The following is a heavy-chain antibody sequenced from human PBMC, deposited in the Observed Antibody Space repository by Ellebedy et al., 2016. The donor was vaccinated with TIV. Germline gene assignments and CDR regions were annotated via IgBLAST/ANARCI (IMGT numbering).Heavy chain of an antibody. Sequence: PGGSLRLSCAASGFTFSSYTMSWVRQAPGKGLEWVGRIKTKTEGGTTEYAAPVKGRFIISRDDSKSTVYLQMNTLKTDDTAMYYCTRSTGRGVSAPGVWGRGTTVTVSS. V-gene: IGHV3-15*01. CDR1: GFTFSSYT. CDR3: TRSTGRGVSAPGV. CDR2: IKTKTEGGTT. J-gene: IGHJ6*04. D-gene: IGHD3-10*01.